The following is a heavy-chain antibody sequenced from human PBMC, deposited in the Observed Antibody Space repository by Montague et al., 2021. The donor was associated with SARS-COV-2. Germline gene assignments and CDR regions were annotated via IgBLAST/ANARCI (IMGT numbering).Heavy chain of an antibody. Sequence: SETLSLTCAVYGGSFSGYYWSWIRQPPGEGLEWIGEINHSGSTNYNPSLKSRVTISVDTSKNQFSLKLSSVTAADTAVYYCARGLPITRFYYYYGMDVWGQGTTVTVSS. CDR2: INHSGST. CDR1: GGSFSGYY. V-gene: IGHV4-34*01. D-gene: IGHD3-10*02. J-gene: IGHJ6*02. CDR3: ARGLPITRFYYYYGMDV.